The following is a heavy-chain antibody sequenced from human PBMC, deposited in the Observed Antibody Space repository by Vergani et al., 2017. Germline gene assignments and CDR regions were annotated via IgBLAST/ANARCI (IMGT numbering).Heavy chain of an antibody. CDR1: GGSISSYY. Sequence: QVQLQESGPGLVKPSETLSLTCTVSGGSISSYYWSWIRQPPGKGLEWIGYIYYSGSTNYNPSLKSRVTISVDTSKNQFSLKLSSVTAADTAVYYCARVPNDFWSGYFPYVDYWGQGTLVTVSS. CDR2: IYYSGST. D-gene: IGHD3-3*01. J-gene: IGHJ4*02. CDR3: ARVPNDFWSGYFPYVDY. V-gene: IGHV4-59*01.